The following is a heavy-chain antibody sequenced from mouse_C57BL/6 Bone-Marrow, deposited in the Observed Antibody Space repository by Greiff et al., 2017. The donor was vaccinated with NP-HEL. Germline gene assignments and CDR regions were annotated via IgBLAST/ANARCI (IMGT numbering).Heavy chain of an antibody. CDR3: ARLDDGYYGFAY. CDR1: GYTFTSYW. Sequence: VQLQQPGAELVKPGASVKMSCKASGYTFTSYWITWVKQRPGQGLEWIGDIYPGSGSTNYNEKFKSKATLTVDTSSSTAYLQLSSLTSEDSAVYYCARLDDGYYGFAYWGQGTLVTVSA. V-gene: IGHV1-55*01. D-gene: IGHD2-3*01. CDR2: IYPGSGST. J-gene: IGHJ3*01.